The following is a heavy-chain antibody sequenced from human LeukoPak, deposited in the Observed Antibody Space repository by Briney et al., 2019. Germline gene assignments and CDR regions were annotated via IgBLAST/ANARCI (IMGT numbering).Heavy chain of an antibody. J-gene: IGHJ4*02. CDR2: ISSDGSYI. CDR3: ARDRTGDLDY. CDR1: GFTFSDYE. Sequence: PGGPLRLSCAASGFTFSDYEMTWVRHSPGKGLEWISYISSDGSYIYYADSVKGRFAISRDNAKNSVYLQMNSLRVEDTAVYYCARDRTGDLDYWGQGTLVSVSS. D-gene: IGHD3/OR15-3a*01. V-gene: IGHV3-48*03.